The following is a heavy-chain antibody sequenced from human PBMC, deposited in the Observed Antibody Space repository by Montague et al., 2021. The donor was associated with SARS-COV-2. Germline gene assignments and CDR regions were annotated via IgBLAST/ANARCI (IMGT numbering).Heavy chain of an antibody. CDR2: ICWDDDK. CDR1: GFSLSTSGVG. D-gene: IGHD3-22*01. CDR3: AHDRVTMIVVAKADAFDI. Sequence: PALVKPTQTLTLTCTFSGFSLSTSGVGVGWIRQPPGKALEWLALICWDDDKRYSPSLKSRLTITKDTSKNQVVLTMTNMGPVDTATYYCAHDRVTMIVVAKADAFDIWGQGTMVTVSS. J-gene: IGHJ3*02. V-gene: IGHV2-5*02.